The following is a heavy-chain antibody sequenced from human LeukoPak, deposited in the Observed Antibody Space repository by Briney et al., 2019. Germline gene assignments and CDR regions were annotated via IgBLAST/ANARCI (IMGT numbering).Heavy chain of an antibody. Sequence: ASVKVSCKVSGYTLNEFSIHWVRQAAGKGLEWMGGFDPEYGETVYAQKFQGRVTMAEDTSTDTAYMELSSLRSEDTAVYYCAPLDFWVPSTWGQGTLVTVSS. CDR2: FDPEYGET. V-gene: IGHV1-24*01. CDR3: APLDFWVPST. CDR1: GYTLNEFS. J-gene: IGHJ5*02. D-gene: IGHD3-3*01.